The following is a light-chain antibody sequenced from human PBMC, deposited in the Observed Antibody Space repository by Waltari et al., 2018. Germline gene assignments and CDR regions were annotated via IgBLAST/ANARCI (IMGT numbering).Light chain of an antibody. Sequence: QSALTQPASVSGSPGQSITISCTGSSSDVGVYNYVSWYQQHPGKAPKLLIYEVSYRPSGVSYRFSGSNSGNTASLTISGLQAEDEADYYCSSYTTSSTRVVFGGGTTVTVL. CDR1: SSDVGVYNY. CDR3: SSYTTSSTRVV. CDR2: EVS. J-gene: IGLJ2*01. V-gene: IGLV2-14*01.